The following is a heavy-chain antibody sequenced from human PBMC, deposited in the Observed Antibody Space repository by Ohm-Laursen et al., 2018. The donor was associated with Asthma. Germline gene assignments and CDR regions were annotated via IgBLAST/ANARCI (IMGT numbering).Heavy chain of an antibody. CDR2: TNQHGSET. D-gene: IGHD6-25*01. CDR1: GFTFSSYG. J-gene: IGHJ4*02. V-gene: IGHV3-7*01. CDR3: ARDGGAAFDL. Sequence: GSLRLSCAASGFTFSSYGMHWVRQAPGKGLEWVATTNQHGSETYYVDSVRGRFTISRDNTLDALYLQMDSLRGEDTAVYFCARDGGAAFDLWGQGTLVSVGS.